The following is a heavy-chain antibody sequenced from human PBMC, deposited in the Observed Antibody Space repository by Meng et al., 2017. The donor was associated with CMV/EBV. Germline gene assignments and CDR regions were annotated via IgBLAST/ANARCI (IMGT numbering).Heavy chain of an antibody. D-gene: IGHD4-11*01. V-gene: IGHV3-30-3*01. CDR1: GFTFSSYA. Sequence: GESLKISCAASGFTFSSYAMHWVRQAPGKGLEWVAVISYDGSNKYYADSVKGRFTISRDNSKNTLYLQMNSLRAEDTAVYYCARFQGWCTKNSYSNYTTSDYWGQGTLVTVSS. CDR2: ISYDGSNK. J-gene: IGHJ4*02. CDR3: ARFQGWCTKNSYSNYTTSDY.